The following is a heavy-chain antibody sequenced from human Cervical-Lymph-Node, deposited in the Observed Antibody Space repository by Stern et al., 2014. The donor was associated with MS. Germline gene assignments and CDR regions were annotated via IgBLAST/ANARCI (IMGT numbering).Heavy chain of an antibody. Sequence: EVQLVQSGGGLVQPGGSLRLSCVTSGFTFSSYAMNWVRQAPGKGLEWVSVLRGSGASTHYADSVKGRLTISGDNSTNTLYLQMNSLRAEDTATNYCAKGAGYGSRWRADHWGQGILVAVSS. V-gene: IGHV3-23*04. D-gene: IGHD6-13*01. CDR3: AKGAGYGSRWRADH. CDR1: GFTFSSYA. J-gene: IGHJ4*02. CDR2: LRGSGAST.